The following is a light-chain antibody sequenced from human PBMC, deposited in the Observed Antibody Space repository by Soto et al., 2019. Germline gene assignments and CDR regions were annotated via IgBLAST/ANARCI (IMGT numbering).Light chain of an antibody. V-gene: IGLV2-14*01. Sequence: QSVLTQPASVSGSPGQSITISCTGTSSDVGGYNSVSWYQQHPGKAPKLMIYDVSNRPSGVSNRFSGSKSANTASLTISGLQAEDEADYYCSSYTGSSTYVVFGGGTKVTVL. CDR1: SSDVGGYNS. CDR3: SSYTGSSTYVV. J-gene: IGLJ2*01. CDR2: DVS.